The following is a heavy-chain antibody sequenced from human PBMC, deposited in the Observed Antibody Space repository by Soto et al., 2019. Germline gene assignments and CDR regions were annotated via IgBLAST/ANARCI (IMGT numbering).Heavy chain of an antibody. D-gene: IGHD3-3*01. CDR1: GYTFTSYD. V-gene: IGHV1-8*01. CDR2: MNPNRGNT. CDR3: ERSRGITIFGVVIQGYYYYYGMDV. J-gene: IGHJ6*02. Sequence: ASVKVSCKASGYTFTSYDINWVRQATGQGLEWMGWMNPNRGNTGYAQKFQGKVTMTRNTSISTAYKDRGSLRPKDTAMYYCERSRGITIFGVVIQGYYYYYGMDVWAQGTTVHVS.